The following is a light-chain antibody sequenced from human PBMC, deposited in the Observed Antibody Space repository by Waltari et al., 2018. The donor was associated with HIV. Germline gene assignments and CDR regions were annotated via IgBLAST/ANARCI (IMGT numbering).Light chain of an antibody. V-gene: IGKV3-20*01. Sequence: IVLTQSPGTLSLSPGERATLSCRASQIVDSRYLAWYQQKPGQAPRLLIYGASTRATGIPDRFSGSGSGTEFSLTISRLEPEDFAVYYCQQYGHSPLTFGGGTKAEIK. J-gene: IGKJ4*01. CDR2: GAS. CDR3: QQYGHSPLT. CDR1: QIVDSRY.